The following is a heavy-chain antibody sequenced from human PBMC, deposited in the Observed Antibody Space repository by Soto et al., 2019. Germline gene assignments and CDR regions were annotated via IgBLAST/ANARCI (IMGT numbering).Heavy chain of an antibody. V-gene: IGHV4-39*01. J-gene: IGHJ6*02. Sequence: SETLSLTCTVSGGSISNSSYYWGWIRPPPGKGLEWIGSIYYSGRTYYNPSLKSRVTISVDTSKNQFSLKLSSVTAADTAVYYCARNYGDSGGSYYYYYGMDVWGQGTTVTVSS. CDR3: ARNYGDSGGSYYYYYGMDV. CDR1: GGSISNSSYY. D-gene: IGHD4-17*01. CDR2: IYYSGRT.